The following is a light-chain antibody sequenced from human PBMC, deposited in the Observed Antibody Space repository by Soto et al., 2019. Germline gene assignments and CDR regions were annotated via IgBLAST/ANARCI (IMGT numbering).Light chain of an antibody. CDR2: GAS. J-gene: IGKJ4*01. V-gene: IGKV1-12*01. CDR3: QQVNTFPLT. Sequence: DIQMTQSPSSVSAFVGDGVAITCRASQSIARDLVWYQQKPGKAPVLLISGASDLQSGVPSRFSGSGSGTDFTLTISSLQPEDFATYHCQQVNTFPLTFGGGTKVEIK. CDR1: QSIARD.